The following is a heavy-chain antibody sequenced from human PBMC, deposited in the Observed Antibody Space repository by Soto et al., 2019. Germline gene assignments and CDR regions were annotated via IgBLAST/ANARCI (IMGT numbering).Heavy chain of an antibody. CDR3: ARWLRRPAGAFDI. J-gene: IGHJ3*02. V-gene: IGHV1-69*10. CDR1: GGTFSSYA. Sequence: ASVKVSCKASGGTFSSYAISWVRQAPGQGLEWMGGIIPIFGIANYAQKFQGRVTITADKSTSTAYMELSSLRSEDTAVYYCARWLRRPAGAFDIWGQGTRVTVSS. D-gene: IGHD3-10*01. CDR2: IIPIFGIA.